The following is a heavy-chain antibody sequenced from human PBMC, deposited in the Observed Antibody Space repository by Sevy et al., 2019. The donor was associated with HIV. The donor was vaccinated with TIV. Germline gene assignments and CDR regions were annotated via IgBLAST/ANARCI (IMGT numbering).Heavy chain of an antibody. J-gene: IGHJ1*01. Sequence: SETLSLTCTVSGGSVSSGRYYWSWIRQPPGKGLEWIGYIYYSGSTNYNPSLKSRVTISVDTSKNQFSLKLSSVTAADTAVYYCARWDAGYFQNWGQGTLVTVSS. D-gene: IGHD1-26*01. CDR3: ARWDAGYFQN. CDR2: IYYSGST. V-gene: IGHV4-61*01. CDR1: GGSVSSGRYY.